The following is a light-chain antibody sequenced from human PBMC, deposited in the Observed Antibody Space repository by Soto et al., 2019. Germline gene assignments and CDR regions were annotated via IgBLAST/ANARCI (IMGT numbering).Light chain of an antibody. Sequence: QSVLTQPPSVSGAPGQRVTISCTGSSSNIGAGYDVHWYQQLPGTAPKLLIYGNSNRPSGVPDRFSGSKSGTSASLAITGLQAEDEADYCCQSYDRSLSGFYVFGTGTKLTVL. CDR1: SSNIGAGYD. CDR2: GNS. J-gene: IGLJ1*01. V-gene: IGLV1-40*01. CDR3: QSYDRSLSGFYV.